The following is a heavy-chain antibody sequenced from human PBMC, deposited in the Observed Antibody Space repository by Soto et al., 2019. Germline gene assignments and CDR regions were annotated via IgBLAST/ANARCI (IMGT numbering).Heavy chain of an antibody. CDR1: GFTFSSYA. J-gene: IGHJ6*02. D-gene: IGHD3-10*01. CDR2: ISYDGSNK. Sequence: GGSLGLSCAASGFTFSSYAMHWVRQAPGKGLEWVAVISYDGSNKYYADSVKGRFTISRDNSKNTLYLQMNSLRAEDTAVYYCARLASYGSGSPYYYYYYGMDVWGQGTTVTVSS. CDR3: ARLASYGSGSPYYYYYYGMDV. V-gene: IGHV3-30-3*01.